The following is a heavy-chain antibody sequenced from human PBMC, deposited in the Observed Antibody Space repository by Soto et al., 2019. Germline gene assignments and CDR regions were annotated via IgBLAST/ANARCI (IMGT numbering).Heavy chain of an antibody. CDR1: GFTFCSYT. V-gene: IGHV3-23*01. J-gene: IGHJ3*02. Sequence: PGGALRLSCAASGFTFCSYTMAWVRQAPGKGLEWVSALSGSGGSPSYADSVQGRFTISRDNLRNTFFLQMNSLRAEDTATYYCARDQTSGYNAFDIWGQGTMVTVSS. D-gene: IGHD5-12*01. CDR2: LSGSGGSP. CDR3: ARDQTSGYNAFDI.